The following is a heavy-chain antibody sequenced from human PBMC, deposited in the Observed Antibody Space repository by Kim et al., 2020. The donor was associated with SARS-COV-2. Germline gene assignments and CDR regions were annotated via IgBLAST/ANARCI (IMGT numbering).Heavy chain of an antibody. J-gene: IGHJ4*02. V-gene: IGHV3-15*01. CDR2: IKSKTDGGTT. CDR3: TTTQYFDWLLFDY. Sequence: GGSLRLSCTASGFTFSNAWMSWVRQAPGKGLEWVGRIKSKTDGGTTDYAAPVKGRFTISRDDSKNTLYLQMNSLKTEDTAVYYCTTTQYFDWLLFDYWGQGTLVTVSS. CDR1: GFTFSNAW. D-gene: IGHD3-9*01.